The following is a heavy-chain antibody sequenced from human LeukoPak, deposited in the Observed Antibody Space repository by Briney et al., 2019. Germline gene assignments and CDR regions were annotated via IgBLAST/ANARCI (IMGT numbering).Heavy chain of an antibody. V-gene: IGHV4-61*01. D-gene: IGHD6-6*01. CDR3: ARRKAIRPRDYYFDY. Sequence: SETLSLTCTVSDASVSSDNYYWSWIRQPPGKGLEWIGYVCYSGSTNYNPSLTSRVTISVDTSKNQFSLNLSSVTAADTAVYYCARRKAIRPRDYYFDYWGQGTLVTVSS. J-gene: IGHJ4*02. CDR1: DASVSSDNYY. CDR2: VCYSGST.